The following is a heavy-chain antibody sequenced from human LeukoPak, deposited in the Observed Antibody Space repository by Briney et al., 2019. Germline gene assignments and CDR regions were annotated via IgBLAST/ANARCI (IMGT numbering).Heavy chain of an antibody. J-gene: IGHJ6*02. CDR1: GFTFDDYA. V-gene: IGHV3-9*01. Sequence: PGGSLRLSCAASGFTFDDYAMHWVRQAPGKGLEWVAGISWNSDGIGYADSVKGRFTISRDNFKNTLYLQINSLKASDTAMYYCARQKWELYYYYGMDVWGQGTTVTVSS. D-gene: IGHD1-26*01. CDR3: ARQKWELYYYYGMDV. CDR2: ISWNSDGI.